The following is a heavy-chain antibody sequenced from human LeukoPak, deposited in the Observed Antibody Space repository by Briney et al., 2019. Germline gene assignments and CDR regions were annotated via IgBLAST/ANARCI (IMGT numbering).Heavy chain of an antibody. CDR1: GDSISSYY. Sequence: SETLSLTCSVSGDSISSYYWTWIRQPPGKGLEWIGHIYHSGSTNYNPSLKSRVTISIDTSKNQFSLKLSSVTAADTAVYYCARGYHDFSGYWLSYFDYWGQGTLVTVSS. V-gene: IGHV4-59*01. CDR2: IYHSGST. CDR3: ARGYHDFSGYWLSYFDY. J-gene: IGHJ4*02. D-gene: IGHD3-22*01.